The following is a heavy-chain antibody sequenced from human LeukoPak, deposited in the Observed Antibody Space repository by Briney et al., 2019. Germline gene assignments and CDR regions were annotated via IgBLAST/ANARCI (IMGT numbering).Heavy chain of an antibody. J-gene: IGHJ4*02. V-gene: IGHV4-4*07. D-gene: IGHD5-24*01. CDR1: GGSISSFY. CDR3: ARMGGLQSSFDY. CDR2: IYTSGST. Sequence: SETLSLTCTVSGGSISSFYWSWIRQPAGKGLEWIGRIYTSGSTNYNPSLKSRVTMSVDTSKNQFSLKLSSVTAADTAMYYCARMGGLQSSFDYWGQGTLVTVSS.